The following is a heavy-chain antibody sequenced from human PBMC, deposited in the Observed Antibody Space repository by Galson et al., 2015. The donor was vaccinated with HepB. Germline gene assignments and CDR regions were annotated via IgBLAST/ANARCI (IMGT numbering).Heavy chain of an antibody. CDR3: ARAPISCSSTSCYVDYFDY. Sequence: SLRLSCAASGFTLSSYAMHWVRQAPGKGLEYVSAISSNGGSTYYANSVKGRFTISRDNSKNTLYLQMGSLRAEDMAVYYCARAPISCSSTSCYVDYFDYWGQGTLVTVSS. CDR2: ISSNGGST. J-gene: IGHJ4*02. CDR1: GFTLSSYA. D-gene: IGHD2-2*01. V-gene: IGHV3-64*01.